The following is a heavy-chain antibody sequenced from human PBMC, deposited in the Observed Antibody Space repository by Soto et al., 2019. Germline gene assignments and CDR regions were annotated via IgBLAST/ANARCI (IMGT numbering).Heavy chain of an antibody. Sequence: HPGGSLRLSCAASGFTFSSYSMNWVRRAPGKGLEWVSYISSSSSTIYYADSVKGRFTISRDNAKNSLYLQMNSLRDEDTAVYYCARDWGFYGGNSQLGSSSYFDYWGQGTLVTVSS. V-gene: IGHV3-48*02. D-gene: IGHD4-17*01. CDR2: ISSSSSTI. J-gene: IGHJ4*02. CDR1: GFTFSSYS. CDR3: ARDWGFYGGNSQLGSSSYFDY.